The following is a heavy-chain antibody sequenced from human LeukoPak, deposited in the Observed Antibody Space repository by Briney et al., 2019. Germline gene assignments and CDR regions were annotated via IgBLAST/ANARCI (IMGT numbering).Heavy chain of an antibody. J-gene: IGHJ5*02. CDR2: IYYSGST. CDR1: GGSISSSSYY. CDR3: ARDLNWFDP. V-gene: IGHV4-39*07. Sequence: SETLSLTCTVSGGSISSSSYYWGWIRQPPGKGLEWIGSIYYSGSTYYNPSLKSRVTISVDTSKNQFSLKLSSVTAADTAVYYCARDLNWFDPWGQGTLVTVSS.